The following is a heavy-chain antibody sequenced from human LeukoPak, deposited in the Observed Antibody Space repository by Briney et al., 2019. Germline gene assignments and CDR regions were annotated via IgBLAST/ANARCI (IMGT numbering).Heavy chain of an antibody. J-gene: IGHJ4*02. Sequence: GGSLRLSCAASGFTFSSYSINWVRQAPGKGLDWVSSISSSSSYISYADLVKGRFTISRDNSKNSVYLQMNSLRAEDTAVYYCARVSPSGVVITFDYWGQGTLVTVSS. CDR2: ISSSSSYI. CDR1: GFTFSSYS. V-gene: IGHV3-21*01. CDR3: ARVSPSGVVITFDY. D-gene: IGHD4-23*01.